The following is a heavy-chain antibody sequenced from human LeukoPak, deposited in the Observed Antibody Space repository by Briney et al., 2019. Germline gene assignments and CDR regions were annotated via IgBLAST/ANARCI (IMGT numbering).Heavy chain of an antibody. CDR1: GFTFGTFD. J-gene: IGHJ4*02. CDR2: CLDSSCTE. Sequence: GGSLRLSCAASGFTFGTFDMSWVRQAPGKGLEWVSTLACLDSSCTEYYSDSVKGRFSISRDKSKSTLSLQVNSLRVEDTAMYYCVRDSEGSFDYWDQGTLVTVSS. D-gene: IGHD3-10*01. V-gene: IGHV3-23*01. CDR3: VRDSEGSFDY.